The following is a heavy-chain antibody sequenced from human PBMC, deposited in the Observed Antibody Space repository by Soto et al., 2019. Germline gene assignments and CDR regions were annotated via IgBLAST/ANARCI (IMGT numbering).Heavy chain of an antibody. CDR3: ARVEHQWPVLHFDP. J-gene: IGHJ5*02. V-gene: IGHV1-2*02. D-gene: IGHD6-19*01. CDR2: INPNSGGT. CDR1: GYTFTGYY. Sequence: ASVKVSCKASGYTFTGYYMHWVRQAPGQGLEWMGWINPNSGGTNYAQKFQGRVTMTRDTSISTAYMELSRLRSDDTAVYYCARVEHQWPVLHFDPWGQGTLVTVSS.